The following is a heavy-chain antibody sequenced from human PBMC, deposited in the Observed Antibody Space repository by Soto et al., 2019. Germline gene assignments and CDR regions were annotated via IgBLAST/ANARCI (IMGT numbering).Heavy chain of an antibody. CDR3: ARDRTDSGYYTNWLDP. V-gene: IGHV4-61*01. Sequence: TSETLSLTCTVSGGSVSSGSYYWSWIRQPPGKGLEWIGYIYYSGSTNYNPSLKSRVTISVDTSKNQFSLKLSSVTSDDTALYYCARDRTDSGYYTNWLDPWGQGTQVTVS. D-gene: IGHD3-22*01. CDR1: GGSVSSGSYY. J-gene: IGHJ5*02. CDR2: IYYSGST.